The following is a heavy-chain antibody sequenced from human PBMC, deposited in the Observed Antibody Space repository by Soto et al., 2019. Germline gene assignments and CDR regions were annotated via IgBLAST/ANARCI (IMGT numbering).Heavy chain of an antibody. CDR1: GGSISGGGYY. CDR3: ARARGYFDWPLLAFDI. J-gene: IGHJ3*02. D-gene: IGHD3-9*01. CDR2: IYYSGST. Sequence: SETLSLTCTVSGGSISGGGYYWSWIRQHPGKGLEWIGYIYYSGSTYYNPSLKSRVTISVDTSKNQFSLKLSSVTAADTAVYYCARARGYFDWPLLAFDIWGQGTMVTVSS. V-gene: IGHV4-31*03.